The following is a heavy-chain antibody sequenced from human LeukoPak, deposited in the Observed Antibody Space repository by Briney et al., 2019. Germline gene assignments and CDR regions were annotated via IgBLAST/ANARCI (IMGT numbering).Heavy chain of an antibody. V-gene: IGHV3-30*02. CDR3: AKEYWRGSNTNYFDY. Sequence: GGSLRLSCAASAFTFSSYGMFWVRQAPGKGLEWVAFIQYDGNNNYYADSVKGRFTISRDNSKNTLYLQMNSLRPEDTAVSYCAKEYWRGSNTNYFDYWGQGTLVTISS. D-gene: IGHD4-11*01. CDR1: AFTFSSYG. CDR2: IQYDGNNN. J-gene: IGHJ4*02.